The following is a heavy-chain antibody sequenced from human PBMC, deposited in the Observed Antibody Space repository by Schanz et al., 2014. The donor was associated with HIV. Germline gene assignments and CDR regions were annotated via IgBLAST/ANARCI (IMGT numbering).Heavy chain of an antibody. CDR1: GFTFSSHD. CDR2: VGTTPTYI. Sequence: EVQLVESGGGLVKPGGSLRLSCAASGFTFSSHDMNWVRQAPGKGLEWVASVGTTPTYIHYAESVKGRFTISRDNAKNLVHLQMNSLRAEDTAVYYCARDEGRYCRGGSCYYNGMDVWGQGTTVTVSS. V-gene: IGHV3-21*01. D-gene: IGHD2-15*01. CDR3: ARDEGRYCRGGSCYYNGMDV. J-gene: IGHJ6*02.